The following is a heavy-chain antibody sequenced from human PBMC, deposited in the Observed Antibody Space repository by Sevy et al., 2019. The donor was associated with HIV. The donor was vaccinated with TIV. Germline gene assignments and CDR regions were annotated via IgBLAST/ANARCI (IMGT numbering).Heavy chain of an antibody. V-gene: IGHV4-4*07. CDR3: ARDLAVGVSEGDDAFDI. CDR2: VFTTGTT. J-gene: IGHJ3*02. D-gene: IGHD1-26*01. Sequence: SETLSLTCTVSGGSISSYYWSWIRQPAGKGLEWIGRVFTTGTTNYSPSLKSRVTMSVDTSKNQFSLKLNSVTAADTAVYFCARDLAVGVSEGDDAFDIWGQGTMVTVSS. CDR1: GGSISSYY.